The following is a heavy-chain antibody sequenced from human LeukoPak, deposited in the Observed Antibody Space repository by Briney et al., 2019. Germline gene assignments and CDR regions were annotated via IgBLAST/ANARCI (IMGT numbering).Heavy chain of an antibody. Sequence: GGSLRLSFAASGFSFSSCSMNWVRQGLGKGLEWISYISSASSTMYYSDSVKGRFIISRDNAKNSLFLQMNSLRAEDTARYYCVRGGAPTQPWTNDYWGQGTLVTVSS. D-gene: IGHD5-18*01. J-gene: IGHJ4*02. V-gene: IGHV3-48*01. CDR3: VRGGAPTQPWTNDY. CDR2: ISSASSTM. CDR1: GFSFSSCS.